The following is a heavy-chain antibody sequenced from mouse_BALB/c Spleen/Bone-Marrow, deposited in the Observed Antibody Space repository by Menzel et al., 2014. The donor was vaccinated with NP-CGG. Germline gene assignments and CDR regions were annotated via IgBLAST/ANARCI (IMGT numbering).Heavy chain of an antibody. CDR2: IYPSDSYT. D-gene: IGHD2-14*01. Sequence: QVQLQQSGAELVRPGVSVKLSCKASGYTFTSYWINWVKQRPGQGLEWIGNIYPSDSYTNYNQKFKDKATLTVDKSSSTAYMQLSSPTSEDSAVYYCTRSDRYDYYAMDYWGQGTSVTVSS. CDR1: GYTFTSYW. J-gene: IGHJ4*01. V-gene: IGHV1-69*02. CDR3: TRSDRYDYYAMDY.